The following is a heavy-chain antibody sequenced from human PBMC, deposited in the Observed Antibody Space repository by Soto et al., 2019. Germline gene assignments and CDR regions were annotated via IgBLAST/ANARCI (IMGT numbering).Heavy chain of an antibody. CDR1: GFTLSDHY. Sequence: LRLSFAGSGFTLSDHYIDWVRQAPGKGLEWVGRSRDKPQGYSTAYAASVKGRFTTSRDESKNSAYLQMNSLKTEDTAVYYCVRATYFSDSSGYTRCLDYWGQGTLVTVSS. CDR2: SRDKPQGYST. V-gene: IGHV3-72*01. CDR3: VRATYFSDSSGYTRCLDY. J-gene: IGHJ4*02. D-gene: IGHD3-22*01.